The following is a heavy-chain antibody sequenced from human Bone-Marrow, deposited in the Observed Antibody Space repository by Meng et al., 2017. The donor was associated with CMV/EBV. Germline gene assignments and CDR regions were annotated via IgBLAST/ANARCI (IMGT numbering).Heavy chain of an antibody. CDR2: IWHDGNNK. V-gene: IGHV3-33*01. D-gene: IGHD2-2*01. CDR1: RFTFSSYG. Sequence: GGSLRLSCAASRFTFSSYGMHWVRQAPGKGLEWVGVIWHDGNNKYYVESVKGRFTISRDNSNSRLYLQMNNLRAEDTAVYYCARVGSTSSDWDYYYGMDVWGQGTTVTVSS. CDR3: ARVGSTSSDWDYYYGMDV. J-gene: IGHJ6*02.